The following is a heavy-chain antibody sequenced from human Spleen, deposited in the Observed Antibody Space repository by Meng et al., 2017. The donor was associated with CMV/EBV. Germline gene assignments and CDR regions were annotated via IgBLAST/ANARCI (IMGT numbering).Heavy chain of an antibody. CDR3: AREGNDGGIAAAFFDY. CDR2: IYHRGST. J-gene: IGHJ4*02. D-gene: IGHD6-13*01. V-gene: IGHV4-4*02. CDR1: GGSFSSSNL. Sequence: SGGSFSSSNLWTWVRQVPGKVLEWIGEIYHRGSTNYTPSLKSRVTISVDKFKNQFSLRLSSVTAANTAFYYCAREGNDGGIAAAFFDYWGQGILVTVS.